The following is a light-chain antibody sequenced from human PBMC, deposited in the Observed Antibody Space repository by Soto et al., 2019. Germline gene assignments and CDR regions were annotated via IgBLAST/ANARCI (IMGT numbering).Light chain of an antibody. V-gene: IGKV3-11*01. CDR2: DAS. CDR1: QGVRSY. J-gene: IGKJ4*01. CDR3: QQRSNWPLT. Sequence: EIVLTQSPTTLSLSPGERATLSCRASQGVRSYLAWYQQKPGQAPRLLIYDASNRAPGIPARFSGSGSGTDFTLTISSLEPEDFAVYYCQQRSNWPLTFGGGTNVEIK.